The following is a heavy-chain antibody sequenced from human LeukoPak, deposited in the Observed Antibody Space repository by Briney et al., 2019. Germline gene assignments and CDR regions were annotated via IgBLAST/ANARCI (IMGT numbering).Heavy chain of an antibody. V-gene: IGHV4-59*08. CDR1: GGSISSYY. CDR2: IYYSGST. J-gene: IGHJ5*02. Sequence: PSETLSLTCTVSGGSISSYYWSWIRQPPGKGLEWIGYIYYSGSTNYNPSLKSRVTISVDMSKNQFSLKLSSVTAADTAVYYCASTEAKQITMVRGVIHWFDPWGQGTLVTVSS. CDR3: ASTEAKQITMVRGVIHWFDP. D-gene: IGHD3-10*01.